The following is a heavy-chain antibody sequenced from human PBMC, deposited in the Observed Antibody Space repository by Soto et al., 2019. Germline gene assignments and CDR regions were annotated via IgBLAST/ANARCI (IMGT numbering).Heavy chain of an antibody. D-gene: IGHD6-19*01. J-gene: IGHJ5*02. CDR1: GFTFSSYW. V-gene: IGHV3-7*01. CDR3: VRYGSSGWHCGT. CDR2: VRQDGSQK. Sequence: PGGSLRLSCEASGFTFSSYWMSWVRQAPGKGLEWVANVRQDGSQKFLVDSVKGRFTISRDNAKNSMYLQMNSLRAEDTAVYYWVRYGSSGWHCGTWGQATLGSVAS.